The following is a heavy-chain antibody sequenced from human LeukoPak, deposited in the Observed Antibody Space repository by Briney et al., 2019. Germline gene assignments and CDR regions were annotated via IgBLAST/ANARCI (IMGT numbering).Heavy chain of an antibody. V-gene: IGHV4-59*12. D-gene: IGHD2-2*02. Sequence: PSETLSLTCTVSGGSISSYYWSWIRQPPGKGLEWIGYIYYSGSTNYNPSLKSRVTISVDTSKNQFSLKLSSVTAADTAVYYCARDRAYCSSTSCYTPTYYYYGMDVWGQGTTVTVSS. J-gene: IGHJ6*02. CDR1: GGSISSYY. CDR2: IYYSGST. CDR3: ARDRAYCSSTSCYTPTYYYYGMDV.